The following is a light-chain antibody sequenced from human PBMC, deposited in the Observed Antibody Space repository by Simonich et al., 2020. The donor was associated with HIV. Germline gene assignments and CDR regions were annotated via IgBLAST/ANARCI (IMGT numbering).Light chain of an antibody. CDR2: WAS. CDR3: QQYYTTPPT. CDR1: RNLLYNSNNKNY. J-gene: IGKJ1*01. Sequence: DIVMTQSPDSLAVSLGERATINCKSSRNLLYNSNNKNYLAWYQQKPGQPPNLLIYWASTRESGVPDRFSASGSGTDFTLTISSLQAEDVAVYYCQQYYTTPPTFGQGTKVEIK. V-gene: IGKV4-1*01.